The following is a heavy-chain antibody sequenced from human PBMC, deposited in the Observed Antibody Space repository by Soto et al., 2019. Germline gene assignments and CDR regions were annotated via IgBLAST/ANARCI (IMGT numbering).Heavy chain of an antibody. CDR2: INSDGTTT. CDR1: GFTFSSYW. V-gene: IGHV3-74*01. J-gene: IGHJ5*02. CDR3: AREDNX. Sequence: GGSLRLSFAASGFTFSSYWMHWVRQAPGKGLVWVSRINSDGTTTNYADSVKGRFTISRDNDKNTLYLQMNSLRVEDTAVYYSAREDNXWGQGTLVTVSX.